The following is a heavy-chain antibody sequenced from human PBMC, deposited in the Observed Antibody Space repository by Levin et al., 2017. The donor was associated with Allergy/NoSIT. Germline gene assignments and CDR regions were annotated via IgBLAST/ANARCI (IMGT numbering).Heavy chain of an antibody. CDR2: INSDGSST. CDR3: ARVRSGSYWRDDY. D-gene: IGHD1-26*01. Sequence: AGGSLRLSCAASGFTFSSYWMHWVRQAPGKGLVWVSRINSDGSSTSYADSVKGRFTISRDNAKNTLYLQMNSLRAEDTAVYYCARVRSGSYWRDDYWGQGTLVTVSS. CDR1: GFTFSSYW. V-gene: IGHV3-74*01. J-gene: IGHJ4*02.